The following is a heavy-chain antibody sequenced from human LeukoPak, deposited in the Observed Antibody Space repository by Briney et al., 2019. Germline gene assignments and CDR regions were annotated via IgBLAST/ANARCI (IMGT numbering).Heavy chain of an antibody. CDR2: ITSSSTTI. Sequence: GGSLRLSCAASGFTFSSYSMNWVRQAPGKGLEWVSYITSSSTTIYYADSVKGRFTISRDNAKNSLYLQMNSLRAEDTAVYYCARDRGSQDYWGQGTLVTVSS. V-gene: IGHV3-48*01. D-gene: IGHD3-10*01. CDR3: ARDRGSQDY. CDR1: GFTFSSYS. J-gene: IGHJ4*02.